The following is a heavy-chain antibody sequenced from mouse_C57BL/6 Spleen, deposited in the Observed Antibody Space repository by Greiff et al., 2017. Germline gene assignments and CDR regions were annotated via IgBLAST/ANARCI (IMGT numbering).Heavy chain of an antibody. V-gene: IGHV2-5*01. Sequence: VQLQQSGPGLVQPSQSLSITCTVSGFSLTSYGVHWVRQSPGKGLEWLGVIWRGGSTDYNAAFMSRLSITKDNSKSQVFFKMNSLQADDTAIYYCAKGPYYYGSSYPYAMDYWGQGTSVTVSS. CDR3: AKGPYYYGSSYPYAMDY. J-gene: IGHJ4*01. CDR2: IWRGGST. D-gene: IGHD1-1*01. CDR1: GFSLTSYG.